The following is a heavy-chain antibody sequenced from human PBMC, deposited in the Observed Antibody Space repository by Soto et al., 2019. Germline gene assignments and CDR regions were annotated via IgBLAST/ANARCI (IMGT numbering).Heavy chain of an antibody. V-gene: IGHV3-13*01. CDR1: GFTFSSYD. CDR3: ARGREYCSSTSCHYYFDY. J-gene: IGHJ4*02. CDR2: IGTAGDT. D-gene: IGHD2-2*01. Sequence: GGSLRLSCAASGFTFSSYDMHWVRQATGKGLEWVSAIGTAGDTYYPGSVKGRFTISRENAKNSLYLQMNSLRAGDTAVYYCARGREYCSSTSCHYYFDYWGQGTLVTVSS.